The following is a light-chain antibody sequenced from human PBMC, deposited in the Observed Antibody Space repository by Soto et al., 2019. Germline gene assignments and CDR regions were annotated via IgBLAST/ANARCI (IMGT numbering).Light chain of an antibody. V-gene: IGLV1-44*01. CDR3: AVWDDSLNGVV. J-gene: IGLJ2*01. Sequence: QPVLTQPPSASGTPGQRVTISCSGSSSNIGSNTVNWYQQLPGTAPKLLIYDDNQRPSGVPDRFSGSKSGTSASLAISGLQSEDEADYYCAVWDDSLNGVVFGGGTKLTVL. CDR2: DDN. CDR1: SSNIGSNT.